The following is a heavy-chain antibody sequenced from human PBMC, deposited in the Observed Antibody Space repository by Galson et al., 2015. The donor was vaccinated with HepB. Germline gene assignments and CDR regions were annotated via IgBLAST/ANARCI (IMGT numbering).Heavy chain of an antibody. D-gene: IGHD5-18*01. CDR2: IDPSDSYT. CDR1: GYSFTSYW. J-gene: IGHJ3*02. Sequence: QSGAEVKKPGESLRISCKGSGYSFTSYWISWVRQMPGKGLEWMGRIDPSDSYTNYSPSFQGHVTISADKSISTAYLQWSSLKASDTAMYYCARHGGLTRDFSYGPKDAFDIWGQGTMVTVAS. CDR3: ARHGGLTRDFSYGPKDAFDI. V-gene: IGHV5-10-1*01.